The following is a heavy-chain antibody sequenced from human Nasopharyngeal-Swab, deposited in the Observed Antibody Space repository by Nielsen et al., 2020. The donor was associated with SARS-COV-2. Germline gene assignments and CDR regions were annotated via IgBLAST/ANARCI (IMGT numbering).Heavy chain of an antibody. V-gene: IGHV4-30-4*01. J-gene: IGHJ6*02. CDR2: IYYSGST. Sequence: WIRQPPGKGLEWIGYIYYSGSTYYNPSLKSRVTRSVDTSKNQFSLKLSSVTAADTAVYYCARRVYCSGGSCYNDYYYYYGMDVWGQGTTVTVSS. CDR3: ARRVYCSGGSCYNDYYYYYGMDV. D-gene: IGHD2-15*01.